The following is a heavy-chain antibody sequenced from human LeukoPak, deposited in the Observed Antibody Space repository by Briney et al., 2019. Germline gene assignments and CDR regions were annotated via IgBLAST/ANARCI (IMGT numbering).Heavy chain of an antibody. Sequence: GGSLRLSCAASGFTFSSYAMSWVRQAPGKGLEWVSAISGSGGSTYYADSVKGRFTISRDNSKNTPYLQMNSLRAEDTAVYYCAKDPERGGYSSITTDGGYWGQGTLVTVSS. V-gene: IGHV3-23*01. CDR2: ISGSGGST. CDR1: GFTFSSYA. CDR3: AKDPERGGYSSITTDGGY. J-gene: IGHJ4*02. D-gene: IGHD6-13*01.